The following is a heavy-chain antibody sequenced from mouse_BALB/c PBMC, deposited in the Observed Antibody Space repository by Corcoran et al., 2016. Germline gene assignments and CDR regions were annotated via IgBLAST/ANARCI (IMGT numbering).Heavy chain of an antibody. CDR1: GYSFTGYT. V-gene: IGHV1-18*01. CDR3: AREVITTVPLAY. D-gene: IGHD1-1*01. J-gene: IGHJ3*01. Sequence: EVQLQQSGPELVKPGASMKISCKASGYSFTGYTMNWVKQSHGKKLEWIGLINPYNGGTSYNQKFKGKATLTVDKSSSTAYMELLSLTSEDSAVYYCAREVITTVPLAYWGQGTLVTVSA. CDR2: INPYNGGT.